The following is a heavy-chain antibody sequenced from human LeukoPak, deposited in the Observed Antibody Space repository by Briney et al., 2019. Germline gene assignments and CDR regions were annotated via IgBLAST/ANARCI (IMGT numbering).Heavy chain of an antibody. J-gene: IGHJ4*02. CDR1: GYTFTDYY. Sequence: ASVKVSCKSSGYTFTDYYIHWVRQAPGQGLEWMGWINPNSGGTNYAQKFQGRVTMTRDTSISTAYMELSRLRSDDTAVYYCATGRVSSSSSFDYWGQGTLVTVSS. V-gene: IGHV1-2*02. D-gene: IGHD6-6*01. CDR3: ATGRVSSSSSFDY. CDR2: INPNSGGT.